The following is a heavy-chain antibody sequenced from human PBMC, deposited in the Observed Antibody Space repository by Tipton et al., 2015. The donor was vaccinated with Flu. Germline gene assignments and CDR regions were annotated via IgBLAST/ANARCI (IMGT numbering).Heavy chain of an antibody. V-gene: IGHV3-30*02. Sequence: SLRLSCAVSGFTFSIYAMSWVRQAPGKGLEWVAFVWYDGSRQVYAESVKGRFTISRDNSKNTLYLQMNSLRAEDTAVYYCAKETYYYDSSAPYGMDVWGQGTTVTVSS. CDR3: AKETYYYDSSAPYGMDV. CDR1: GFTFSIYA. CDR2: VWYDGSRQ. D-gene: IGHD3-22*01. J-gene: IGHJ6*02.